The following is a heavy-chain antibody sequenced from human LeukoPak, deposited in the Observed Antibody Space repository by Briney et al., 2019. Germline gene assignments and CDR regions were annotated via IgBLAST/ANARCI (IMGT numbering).Heavy chain of an antibody. CDR2: IYHSGST. CDR3: ARVGGSMVRGAIIPSYIDY. J-gene: IGHJ4*02. V-gene: IGHV4-38-2*01. D-gene: IGHD3-10*01. Sequence: PSETLSLTCAVSGYSISSGYYWGWIRQPPGKGLEWIGNIYHSGSTYYNPSLKSRVTISVDTSKNQFSLKLTSVTAADTAVYYCARVGGSMVRGAIIPSYIDYWGQGTLVTVSS. CDR1: GYSISSGYY.